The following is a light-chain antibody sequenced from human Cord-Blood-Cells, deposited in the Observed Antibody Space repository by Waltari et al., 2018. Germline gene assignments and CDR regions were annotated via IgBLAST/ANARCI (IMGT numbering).Light chain of an antibody. Sequence: DIQMTPSPSTLPASVGDRVTITCRASQSFRSWLAWYQQKPGKAPKLLIYQASSLESGVPSRFSGSGSGTEFTLTISSLQPDDFATYYCQQYNSYSYTFGQGTKLEIK. J-gene: IGKJ2*01. CDR3: QQYNSYSYT. CDR2: QAS. V-gene: IGKV1-5*03. CDR1: QSFRSW.